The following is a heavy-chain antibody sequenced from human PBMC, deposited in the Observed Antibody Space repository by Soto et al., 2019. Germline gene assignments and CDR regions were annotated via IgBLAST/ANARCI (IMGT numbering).Heavy chain of an antibody. V-gene: IGHV3-20*04. CDR2: INRHGDST. J-gene: IGHJ4*02. CDR1: GFGFDEYG. D-gene: IGHD4-17*01. Sequence: EVYLVESGGGVVRPGGSLRLSCAASGFGFDEYGMSWVRQGPGKGLEWVSGINRHGDSTGYADSVKGRFTISRDNAKNSLYLQMNGLRAEDTAFYYCARNHRWGYEYGDYGDSWGQGNLVNVSS. CDR3: ARNHRWGYEYGDYGDS.